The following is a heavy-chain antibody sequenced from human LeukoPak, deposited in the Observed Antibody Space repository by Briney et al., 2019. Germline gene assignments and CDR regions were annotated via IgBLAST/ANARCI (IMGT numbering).Heavy chain of an antibody. CDR1: GYTFTGYY. D-gene: IGHD3-9*01. CDR3: ARDFYPGGLLTSYFPAFDY. Sequence: ASVKVSCKAFGYTFTGYYMHWVRQAPGQGLEWMGWINPNSGGTNYAQKFQGRVTMTRDTSISTAYLELSRLRSDDTAVYYCARDFYPGGLLTSYFPAFDYWGQGTLVTVSS. V-gene: IGHV1-2*02. CDR2: INPNSGGT. J-gene: IGHJ4*02.